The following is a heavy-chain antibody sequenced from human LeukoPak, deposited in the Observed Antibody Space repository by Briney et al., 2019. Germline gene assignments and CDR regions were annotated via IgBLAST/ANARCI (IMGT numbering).Heavy chain of an antibody. CDR3: ARLPYCSSTSCYVHAFDI. CDR1: GYSFTSYW. J-gene: IGHJ3*02. CDR2: IYPGDSDT. D-gene: IGHD2-2*01. Sequence: GESLKISCKGSGYSFTSYWIGWVRQMPGKGLEWMGIIYPGDSDTRYSPSFQGQVTISADKSISTAYLQWSSPKASDTAMYYCARLPYCSSTSCYVHAFDIWGQGTMVTVSS. V-gene: IGHV5-51*01.